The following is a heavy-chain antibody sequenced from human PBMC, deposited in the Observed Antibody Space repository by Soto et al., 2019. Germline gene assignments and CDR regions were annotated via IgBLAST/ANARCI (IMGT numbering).Heavy chain of an antibody. Sequence: SETLSLTCTVSGGSVSSGSYYWSWIRQPPGKGLEWIGYIYYSGSTNYNPSLKSRVTISVDTSKNQFSLKLSSVTAADTAMYYCARAGDGYSPFDYWGQGTLVTVSS. CDR3: ARAGDGYSPFDY. CDR1: GGSVSSGSYY. D-gene: IGHD5-18*01. V-gene: IGHV4-61*01. CDR2: IYYSGST. J-gene: IGHJ4*02.